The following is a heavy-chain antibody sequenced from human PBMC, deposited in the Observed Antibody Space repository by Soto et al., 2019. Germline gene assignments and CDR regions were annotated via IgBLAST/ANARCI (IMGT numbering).Heavy chain of an antibody. Sequence: GGSLRLSCAASGFTLSIYWMTWVRQAPGKGLEWVANIKQDGSQKYHVDSVKGRFTISGDNAKNSLYLQMNSLRAEDTAVYYCARENGYGSGSQYYYYGMDVWGQGTTVTVSS. CDR1: GFTLSIYW. CDR2: IKQDGSQK. V-gene: IGHV3-7*03. D-gene: IGHD3-10*01. J-gene: IGHJ6*02. CDR3: ARENGYGSGSQYYYYGMDV.